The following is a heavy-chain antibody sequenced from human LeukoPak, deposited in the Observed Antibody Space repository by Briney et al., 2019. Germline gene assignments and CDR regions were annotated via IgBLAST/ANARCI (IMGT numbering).Heavy chain of an antibody. Sequence: GGSLRLSCAASGFTFSSYAMSWVRQAPGKGLEWVSAISGSGGSTYYADSVKGRFTISRENSKNTLYLQMNSLRAEDTAVYYCAKDERYCSSTSCYDWFDPWGQGTLVTVSS. CDR2: ISGSGGST. CDR1: GFTFSSYA. CDR3: AKDERYCSSTSCYDWFDP. V-gene: IGHV3-23*01. J-gene: IGHJ5*02. D-gene: IGHD2-2*01.